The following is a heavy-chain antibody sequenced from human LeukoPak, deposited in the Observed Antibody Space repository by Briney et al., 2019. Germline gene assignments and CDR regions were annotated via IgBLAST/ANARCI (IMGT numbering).Heavy chain of an antibody. D-gene: IGHD5-18*01. CDR2: ISSSSSYI. Sequence: GGSLRLSCAASGFTFSDYYMSWIRQAPGKGLEWVSSISSSSSYIYYADSVKGRFTISRDNAKNSLYLQMNSLRAEDTAVYYCARDHRYSYGFDYWGQGTLVTVSS. V-gene: IGHV3-11*06. CDR3: ARDHRYSYGFDY. CDR1: GFTFSDYY. J-gene: IGHJ4*02.